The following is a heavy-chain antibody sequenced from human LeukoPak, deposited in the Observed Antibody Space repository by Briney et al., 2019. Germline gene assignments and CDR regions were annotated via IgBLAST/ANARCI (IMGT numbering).Heavy chain of an antibody. CDR1: GFTFSDYY. D-gene: IGHD2-2*01. J-gene: IGHJ4*02. CDR2: ISGSGSTI. Sequence: PGGSLRLSCAASGFTFSDYYMSWIRQAPGKGLEWVSFISGSGSTIYYADSLRGRFTISRDNAKNSLYLQMKSLGAEDTAVYYWGRDKRGYCSTNSCIPDYWGQGTLVTVSS. V-gene: IGHV3-11*04. CDR3: GRDKRGYCSTNSCIPDY.